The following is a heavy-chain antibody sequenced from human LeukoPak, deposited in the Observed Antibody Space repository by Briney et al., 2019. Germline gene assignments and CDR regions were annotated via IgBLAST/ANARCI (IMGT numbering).Heavy chain of an antibody. V-gene: IGHV3-23*01. CDR3: ASRPGADIGPLDY. Sequence: GGSLRLSCAASGFTFSSYAMSWVRQVPGKGLEWVSSISGSGSRTYYADSVKGRFTISRDNSKNTLYLQMSRLRGDETALYYCASRPGADIGPLDYWGQGTLVTVSS. J-gene: IGHJ4*02. CDR1: GFTFSSYA. CDR2: ISGSGSRT. D-gene: IGHD2-2*01.